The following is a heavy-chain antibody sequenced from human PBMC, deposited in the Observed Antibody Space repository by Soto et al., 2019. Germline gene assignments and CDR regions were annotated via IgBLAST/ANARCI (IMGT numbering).Heavy chain of an antibody. CDR3: ARDGPLDSSGHGNSEYFQH. CDR2: IWYDGSNK. Sequence: GGSLRLSCAASGFTFSSYGMHWVRQAPGKGLEWVAVIWYDGSNKYYADSVKGRFTISRDNSKNTLYLQMNSLRAEDTAVYYCARDGPLDSSGHGNSEYFQHWGQGTLVTVSS. V-gene: IGHV3-33*01. D-gene: IGHD3-22*01. CDR1: GFTFSSYG. J-gene: IGHJ1*01.